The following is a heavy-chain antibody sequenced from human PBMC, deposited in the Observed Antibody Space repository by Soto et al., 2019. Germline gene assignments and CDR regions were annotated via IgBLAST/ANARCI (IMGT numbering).Heavy chain of an antibody. D-gene: IGHD6-19*01. CDR1: GFKFSIYS. V-gene: IGHV3-48*02. Sequence: EVQLMESGGALVQPGGSLRLSCVASGFKFSIYSMNWVRQAPGKGLEWSAYMTSDTKTIKYGDSVKGRFTISRDNAKNSVYLEMNNLSDEDTAVYYCARSVEGHFDYWGQGTVVTVSS. CDR2: MTSDTKTI. CDR3: ARSVEGHFDY. J-gene: IGHJ4*02.